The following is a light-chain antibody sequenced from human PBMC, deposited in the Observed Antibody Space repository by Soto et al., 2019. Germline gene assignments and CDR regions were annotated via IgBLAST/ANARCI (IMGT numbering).Light chain of an antibody. CDR1: QSVGTY. CDR3: QHRSKWPVS. CDR2: DAS. V-gene: IGKV3-11*01. Sequence: EIVLTQSPATLALSPGERATLSCRASQSVGTYLAWYQQKPGQAPRLLISDASKRATGVPARFSGSGSWTDFTLTISSLEPEDFGVYYCQHRSKWPVSFGQGTRLETK. J-gene: IGKJ5*01.